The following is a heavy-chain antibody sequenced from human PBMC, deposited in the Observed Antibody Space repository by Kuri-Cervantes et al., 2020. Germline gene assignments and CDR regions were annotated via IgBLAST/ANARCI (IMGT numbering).Heavy chain of an antibody. V-gene: IGHV4-4*07. J-gene: IGHJ4*02. CDR3: ARAVGATIRGQFDY. CDR1: GGSISSYY. Sequence: GSLRLSCTVSGGSISSYYWSWIRQPAGKGLEWIGRIYTSGSTNYNPSLKSRVTISVDKSKNQFSLKLNSVTAADTAVYYCARAVGATIRGQFDYWGQGALVTV. D-gene: IGHD1-26*01. CDR2: IYTSGST.